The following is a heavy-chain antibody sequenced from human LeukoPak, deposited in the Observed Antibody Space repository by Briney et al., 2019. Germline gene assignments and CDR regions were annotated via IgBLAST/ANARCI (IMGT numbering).Heavy chain of an antibody. V-gene: IGHV3-23*01. J-gene: IGHJ4*02. Sequence: SGGSLRPSCAASGFTFNICAMSWVRQAPGKGLEWVSSIGSTDIYYADSVKGRFTVSRDNSKNTLYLHLNSLRAEDSAVYYCAKDATPGNSIWDYFAFWGQGTVVTVSS. CDR2: IGSTDI. D-gene: IGHD1-7*01. CDR3: AKDATPGNSIWDYFAF. CDR1: GFTFNICA.